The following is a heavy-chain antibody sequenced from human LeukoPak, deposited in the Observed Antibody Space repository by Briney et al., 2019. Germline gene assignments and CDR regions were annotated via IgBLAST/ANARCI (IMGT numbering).Heavy chain of an antibody. CDR1: GYTFTGYY. J-gene: IGHJ4*02. V-gene: IGHV1-2*02. CDR3: ARFSRDGYNLYFDY. D-gene: IGHD5-24*01. CDR2: INPNSGGT. Sequence: GASVKVSCKTSGYTFTGYYMHWVRQAPGQGLEWMGWINPNSGGTNYAQKFQGRVTMTRDTSISTAYMELSRLRSDDTAVYYCARFSRDGYNLYFDYWGQGTLVTVSS.